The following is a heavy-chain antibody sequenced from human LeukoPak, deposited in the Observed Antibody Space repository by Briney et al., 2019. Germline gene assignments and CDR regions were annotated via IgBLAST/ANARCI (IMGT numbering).Heavy chain of an antibody. CDR3: ARIVRPYYDTTGYLYNYYYMDV. CDR2: IYYSRNT. Sequence: SETLSLTCTVSGGSITTYYWSWIRQPPGKGLEWIGYIYYSRNTIYNPSLQSRVTISIDTSKNQLSLKVSSVTAADTAMYHCARIVRPYYDTTGYLYNYYYMDVWGKGTTVTVSS. CDR1: GGSITTYY. V-gene: IGHV4-59*08. J-gene: IGHJ6*03. D-gene: IGHD3-22*01.